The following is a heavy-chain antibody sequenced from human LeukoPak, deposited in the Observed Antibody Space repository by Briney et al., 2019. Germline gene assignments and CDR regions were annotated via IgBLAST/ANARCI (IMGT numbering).Heavy chain of an antibody. J-gene: IGHJ4*02. CDR3: ATRPYYYDSSGYYPPNFDY. CDR1: GFTFSSYA. Sequence: PGGSLRLSCAASGFTFSSYAMSWVRQAPGKGLEWVSAISGSGGSTYYADSVKGRFTISRDNSKNTLYLQMNSLRAEDTAVYYCATRPYYYDSSGYYPPNFDYWGQGTLVTVSS. CDR2: ISGSGGST. D-gene: IGHD3-22*01. V-gene: IGHV3-23*01.